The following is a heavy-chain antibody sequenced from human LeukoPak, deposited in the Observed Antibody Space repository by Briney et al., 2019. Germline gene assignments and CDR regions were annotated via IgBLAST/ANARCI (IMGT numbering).Heavy chain of an antibody. CDR2: IYSGGST. V-gene: IGHV3-53*01. CDR1: GVIVSNNY. J-gene: IGHJ4*01. CDR3: ARDPRYSRSGYFDS. Sequence: PGGSLRLSCAASGVIVSNNYMSWVRQVPGKGLEWISVIYSGGSTYYADSVKGRFTISRDNSKDALYLQMNSLTAEDTAVYYCARDPRYSRSGYFDSWGHGTLVTVSS. D-gene: IGHD3-3*01.